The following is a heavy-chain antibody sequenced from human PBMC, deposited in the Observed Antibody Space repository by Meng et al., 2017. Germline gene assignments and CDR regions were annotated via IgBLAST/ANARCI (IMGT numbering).Heavy chain of an antibody. CDR1: GFTFSGSA. J-gene: IGHJ5*02. CDR3: ARSDWFDP. V-gene: IGHV3-74*01. CDR2: IKPDGTIT. Sequence: GELGEAGGGLGQPWGSLELPCEASGFTFSGSAMHWVRQASGKGLVWVSRIKPDGTITGYADSVKGRFTISRDNAKNTLYLQMNSLRSDDTAVYYCARSDWFDPWGQGTLVTVSS.